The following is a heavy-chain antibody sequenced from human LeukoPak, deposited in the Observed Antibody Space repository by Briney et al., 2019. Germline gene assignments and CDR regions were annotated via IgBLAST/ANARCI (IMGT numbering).Heavy chain of an antibody. CDR1: GGSISSSSYY. D-gene: IGHD3-22*01. Sequence: SETLSLTCTVSGGSISSSSYYWGWIRQPPGKGLEWIGSIYYSGSTYYNPSLKSRVTISVDTSKNQFSLKLSSVTAADTAVYYCSRLVKDYDSSGYYYGNRFDYWGQGSLVTVSS. CDR2: IYYSGST. CDR3: SRLVKDYDSSGYYYGNRFDY. V-gene: IGHV4-39*01. J-gene: IGHJ4*02.